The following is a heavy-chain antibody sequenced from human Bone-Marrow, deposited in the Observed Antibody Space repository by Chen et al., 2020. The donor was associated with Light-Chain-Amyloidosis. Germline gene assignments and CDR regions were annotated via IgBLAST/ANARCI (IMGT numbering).Heavy chain of an antibody. J-gene: IGHJ4*02. CDR3: AKEXLYGRYFDF. CDR2: ISTSGSAI. D-gene: IGHD3-22*01. CDR1: GFTFSRSE. Sequence: ASGFTFSRSEMNWVRQAPGKGLEWISYISTSGSAIFYADSVKGRFTISRDNAGNSVXXXXXXXXXDDXXXYYCAKEXLYGRYFDFWGQGTLVTVSS. V-gene: IGHV3-48*03.